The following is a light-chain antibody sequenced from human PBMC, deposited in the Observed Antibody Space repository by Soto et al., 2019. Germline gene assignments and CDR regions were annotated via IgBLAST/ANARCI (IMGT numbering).Light chain of an antibody. CDR1: QSVSSSY. J-gene: IGKJ1*01. CDR3: QQYGSLSWT. Sequence: VYTKSPVTLSLSPGERATLSCGASQSVSSSYLAWYQQKPGQAPRIIIFGASGRATGIPDRFSGSGSGTDFTLTISRLEPEDFAVYYCQQYGSLSWTFGQGTKVDI. CDR2: GAS. V-gene: IGKV3-20*01.